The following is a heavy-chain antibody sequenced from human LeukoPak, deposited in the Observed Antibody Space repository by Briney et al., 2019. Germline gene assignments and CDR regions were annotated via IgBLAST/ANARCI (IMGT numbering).Heavy chain of an antibody. Sequence: TSETLSLTCTVSGGSISGSTYYWGWIRQPPGKGLEWLGSIYYSGNTYNNPSLKSRATISVDTSKNQFSLRLASVTAADTAVYYCARHMGSRDYYSPYFFDYWGQGTLVTVSS. J-gene: IGHJ4*02. CDR3: ARHMGSRDYYSPYFFDY. CDR1: GGSISGSTYY. D-gene: IGHD3-10*01. V-gene: IGHV4-39*01. CDR2: IYYSGNT.